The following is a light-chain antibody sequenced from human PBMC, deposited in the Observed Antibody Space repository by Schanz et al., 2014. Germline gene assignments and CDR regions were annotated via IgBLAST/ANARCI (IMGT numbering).Light chain of an antibody. CDR3: CSYTTSSTLDV. CDR1: SSDVGTYSF. CDR2: DVS. J-gene: IGLJ1*01. Sequence: QSALTQPASVSGSPGQSITISCTGTSSDVGTYSFISWYQHHPGKAPKLMIFDVSNRPSGVSNRFSGSRSGNTASLTISGLQAEDEADYYCCSYTTSSTLDVFGTGTKLTVL. V-gene: IGLV2-14*02.